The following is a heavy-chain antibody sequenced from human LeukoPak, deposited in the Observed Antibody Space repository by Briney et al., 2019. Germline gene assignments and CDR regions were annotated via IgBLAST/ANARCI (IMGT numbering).Heavy chain of an antibody. Sequence: PSETLSLTCTVSGGSISSYYWSWIRQPPGKGPEWIGYIYYSGSTNYNPSLKSRVTISVDTSKNQFSLKLSSVTAADTAVYYCARDSGFDAFDIWGQGTMVTVSS. CDR2: IYYSGST. CDR1: GGSISSYY. D-gene: IGHD1-26*01. V-gene: IGHV4-59*01. CDR3: ARDSGFDAFDI. J-gene: IGHJ3*02.